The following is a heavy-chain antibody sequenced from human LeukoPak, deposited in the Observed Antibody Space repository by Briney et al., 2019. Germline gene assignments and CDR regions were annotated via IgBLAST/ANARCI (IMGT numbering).Heavy chain of an antibody. CDR2: INPNSGGT. J-gene: IGHJ4*02. D-gene: IGHD5-18*01. V-gene: IGHV1-2*02. CDR1: GYTFIGYY. Sequence: ASVKVSCKASGYTFIGYYVHWVRQAPGQGLEWMGWINPNSGGTNYAQKFQGRVTMTRDTFISTAYMELSRLRSDDTAVYYCAREGYSYGYYWGQGALVTVSS. CDR3: AREGYSYGYY.